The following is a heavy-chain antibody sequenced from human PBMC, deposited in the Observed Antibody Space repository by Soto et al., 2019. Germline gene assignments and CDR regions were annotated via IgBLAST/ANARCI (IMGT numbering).Heavy chain of an antibody. CDR3: AAAYRGSHDSADC. CDR2: ISDDGSNK. CDR1: GFTFSSYG. D-gene: IGHD1-26*01. Sequence: VQLVESGGGVVQPGRSLRLSCAASGFTFSSYGIHWVRQAPGKGLEWVAVISDDGSNKYYADSVKGRLTISSDNSECTLGRQKNRRRPEDTAVLYCAAAYRGSHDSADCWGQGSLVPVSS. J-gene: IGHJ4*02. V-gene: IGHV3-30*03.